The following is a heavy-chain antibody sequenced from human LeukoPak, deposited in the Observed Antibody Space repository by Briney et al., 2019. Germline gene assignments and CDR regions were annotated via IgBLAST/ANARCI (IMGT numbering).Heavy chain of an antibody. CDR3: ARGRGLKYQLPLFDD. Sequence: TSETLSLTCTVSSDSISYYYWSWIRQPPGKGLEWIGYIYFSGNTNYNPSLKSRVTISLDTSKNQFSLKLSSVTAADTAVYYCARGRGLKYQLPLFDDWGQGTLVTVSS. CDR2: IYFSGNT. D-gene: IGHD2-2*01. J-gene: IGHJ4*02. CDR1: SDSISYYY. V-gene: IGHV4-59*01.